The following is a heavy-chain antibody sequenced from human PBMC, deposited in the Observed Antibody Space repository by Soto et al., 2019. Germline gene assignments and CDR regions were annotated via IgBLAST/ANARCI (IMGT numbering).Heavy chain of an antibody. CDR3: ARQTGLGATNY. CDR2: INTDASVT. V-gene: IGHV3-74*01. J-gene: IGHJ4*02. CDR1: GFTFNNFW. D-gene: IGHD1-26*01. Sequence: GGSLRLSCAGSGFTFNNFWMHWVRQAPGKGLVWVVRINTDASVTSHADSVKGRFTISRDNAKSTLYLQMNSLRAEDSARYYCARQTGLGATNYWGRGTLVTVSS.